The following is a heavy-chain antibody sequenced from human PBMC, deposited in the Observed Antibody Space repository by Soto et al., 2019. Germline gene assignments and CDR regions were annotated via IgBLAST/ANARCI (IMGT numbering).Heavy chain of an antibody. CDR3: ARNQWHGGERQKKRPGFDP. D-gene: IGHD2-8*01. CDR1: GGSISSYY. V-gene: IGHV4-59*01. CDR2: IYYSGST. J-gene: IGHJ5*02. Sequence: PSETLSLTCTVSGGSISSYYWSWIRQPPGKGLEWIGYIYYSGSTNYNPSLKSRVTISVDTSKNQFSLKLSSVTAADTAVYYCARNQWHGGERQKKRPGFDPCRQGPLVTVSS.